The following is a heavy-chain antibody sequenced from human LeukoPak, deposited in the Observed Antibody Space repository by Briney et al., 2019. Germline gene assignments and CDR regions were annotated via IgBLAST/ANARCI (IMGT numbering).Heavy chain of an antibody. V-gene: IGHV5-51*01. J-gene: IGHJ4*02. CDR3: ARAIPLSIAAVQYYFDY. D-gene: IGHD6-13*01. Sequence: GESLKISCKGSGYSFTSYWIGWVRQMPGKGLEWMGIIYPGNSDTRYSPSFQGQVTISADKSISTAYLQWSSLKASDTAMYYCARAIPLSIAAVQYYFDYWGQGTLVTVSS. CDR1: GYSFTSYW. CDR2: IYPGNSDT.